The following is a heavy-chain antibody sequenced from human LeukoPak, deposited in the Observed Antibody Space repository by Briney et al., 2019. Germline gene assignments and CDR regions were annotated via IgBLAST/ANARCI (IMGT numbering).Heavy chain of an antibody. J-gene: IGHJ6*03. CDR1: GYTFTSYG. CDR3: ARNYYYGSGSYYTDYYYYMDV. Sequence: ASVKVSCKASGYTFTSYGISWVRQAPGQGREWMGWMSAYNGNTNYAQKLQGRVTMTTDTSTRTAYLELRSLRSDDTAVYYCARNYYYGSGSYYTDYYYYMDVWGKGTTVTVSS. D-gene: IGHD3-10*01. V-gene: IGHV1-18*01. CDR2: MSAYNGNT.